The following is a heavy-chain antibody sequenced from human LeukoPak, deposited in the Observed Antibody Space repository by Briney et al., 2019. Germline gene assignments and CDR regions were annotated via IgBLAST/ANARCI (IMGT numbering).Heavy chain of an antibody. CDR3: ARTYYYDSSAPPYYYYYMDV. D-gene: IGHD3-22*01. Sequence: GESLKISCKGSGYSFTSYWIGWVRQMPGKGLEWMGIIYPGDSDTRYSPSFQGQVTISADKPIRTAYLQWSSLKASDTAMYYCARTYYYDSSAPPYYYYYMDVWGKGTTVTVSS. J-gene: IGHJ6*03. CDR1: GYSFTSYW. CDR2: IYPGDSDT. V-gene: IGHV5-51*04.